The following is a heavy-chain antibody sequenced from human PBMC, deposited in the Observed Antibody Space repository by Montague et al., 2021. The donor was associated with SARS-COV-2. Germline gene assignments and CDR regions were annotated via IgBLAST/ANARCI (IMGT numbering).Heavy chain of an antibody. V-gene: IGHV4-4*02. CDR1: GGPISSSNW. CDR3: ARGLGRIEDV. D-gene: IGHD1-26*01. J-gene: IGHJ6*02. CDR2: IHESGST. Sequence: SETLSLTCAVSGGPISSSNWWSWVRQSAGKGLEWIGDIHESGSTYYNPSLNSRVTISVDTSKNQFSLKLSSVTAADTAVYYCARGLGRIEDVWGQGSTVTVSS.